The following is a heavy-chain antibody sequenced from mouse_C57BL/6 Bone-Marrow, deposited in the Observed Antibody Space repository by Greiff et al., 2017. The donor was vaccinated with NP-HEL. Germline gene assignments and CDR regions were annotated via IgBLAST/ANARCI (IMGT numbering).Heavy chain of an antibody. J-gene: IGHJ3*01. V-gene: IGHV1-39*01. CDR2: INPNYGTT. CDR1: GYSFTDYN. CDR3: AIAKGILGPWFAY. D-gene: IGHD4-1*01. Sequence: EVKLVESGPELVKPGASVKISCKASGYSFTDYNMHWVKQSNGKSLEWIGVINPNYGTTSYNQKFKGKATLTVDQSSSTAYMQLNSLTSEDSAVYDGAIAKGILGPWFAYWGQGTLVTVSA.